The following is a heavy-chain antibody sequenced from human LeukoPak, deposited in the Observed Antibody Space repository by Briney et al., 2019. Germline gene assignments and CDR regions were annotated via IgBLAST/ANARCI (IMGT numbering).Heavy chain of an antibody. D-gene: IGHD3-16*01. CDR3: ARDWGPTGAFDI. CDR2: INHSGST. Sequence: SETLSLTCAVYGGSFSGYYWSWIRQPPGKGLEWIGEINHSGSTNYNPSLKSRVTISVDTSKNQFSLKLSSVTAADTAVYYCARDWGPTGAFDIWGQGTMVTVSS. CDR1: GGSFSGYY. J-gene: IGHJ3*02. V-gene: IGHV4-34*01.